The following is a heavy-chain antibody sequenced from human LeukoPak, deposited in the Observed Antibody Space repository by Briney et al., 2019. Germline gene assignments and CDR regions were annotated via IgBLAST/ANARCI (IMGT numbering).Heavy chain of an antibody. CDR1: GFTFSTYS. D-gene: IGHD6-6*01. V-gene: IGHV3-48*01. CDR2: ISGSSSTI. Sequence: PGGSLRLSCAASGFTFSTYSMHWVRQAPGKGLEWVSYISGSSSTIYYADSVKGRFTISRDNAKNSLYVQMNSLRAEDTAVYYCARDRARTLDYWGQGTLVTVSS. J-gene: IGHJ4*02. CDR3: ARDRARTLDY.